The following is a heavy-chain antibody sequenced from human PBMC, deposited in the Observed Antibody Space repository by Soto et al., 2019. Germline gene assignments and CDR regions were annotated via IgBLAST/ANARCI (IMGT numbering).Heavy chain of an antibody. D-gene: IGHD3-22*01. CDR3: AKYYYDSSGYYAFGAFDI. J-gene: IGHJ3*02. Sequence: QVQLQESGPGLVKPSETLSLTCTVSGGSISSYYWSWIRQPPGKGLEWIGYIYYSGSTNYTPSLMIRVTISVDTSKNQFSLKLSSVTAADTAVYYCAKYYYDSSGYYAFGAFDIWGQGTMVTVSS. CDR1: GGSISSYY. CDR2: IYYSGST. V-gene: IGHV4-59*01.